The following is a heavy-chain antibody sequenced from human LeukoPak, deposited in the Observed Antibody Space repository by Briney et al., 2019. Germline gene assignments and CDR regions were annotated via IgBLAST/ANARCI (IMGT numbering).Heavy chain of an antibody. D-gene: IGHD3-10*01. J-gene: IGHJ4*02. CDR2: IYYSGST. Sequence: PSETLSLTCTVSGGSISSYYWSWIRQPPGKGLGWIGYIYYSGSTNYNPSLKSRVTISVDTSKNQFSLKLSSVTAADTAVYYCARQYYGSGSYSLDYWGQGTLVTVSS. CDR3: ARQYYGSGSYSLDY. V-gene: IGHV4-59*01. CDR1: GGSISSYY.